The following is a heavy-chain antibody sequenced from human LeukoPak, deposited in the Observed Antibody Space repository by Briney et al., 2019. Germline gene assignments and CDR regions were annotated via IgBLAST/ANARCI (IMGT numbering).Heavy chain of an antibody. D-gene: IGHD6-13*01. J-gene: IGHJ5*02. CDR3: AKTGSIEAAGNWFDP. V-gene: IGHV4-39*07. CDR1: GGSISSSSYF. CDR2: IYYSGST. Sequence: KSSETLSLTCTVSGGSISSSSYFWGWIRQPPGKGLEWIGSIYYSGSTYYNPSLKSRVTISVDTSKNQFSLKLSSVTAADTAVYYCAKTGSIEAAGNWFDPWGKGTLVTVSS.